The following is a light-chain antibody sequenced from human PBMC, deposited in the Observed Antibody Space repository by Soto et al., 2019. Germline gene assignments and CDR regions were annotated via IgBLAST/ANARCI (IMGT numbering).Light chain of an antibody. V-gene: IGKV3-15*01. CDR1: QSVGSN. Sequence: EIVLTQSPATLSVSPGERTTLSCRASQSVGSNLAWYQQKPGQPPRLLIHVASTRATGIPARFSGSGSGTEFTLTISSLQSEDFSVYYCQQFNIWPRTFGQGTKVEIK. CDR2: VAS. J-gene: IGKJ1*01. CDR3: QQFNIWPRT.